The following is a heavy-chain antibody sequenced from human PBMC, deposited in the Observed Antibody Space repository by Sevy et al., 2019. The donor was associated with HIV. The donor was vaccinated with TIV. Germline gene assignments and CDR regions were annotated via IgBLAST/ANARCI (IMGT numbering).Heavy chain of an antibody. V-gene: IGHV3-15*01. J-gene: IGHJ6*02. CDR1: GFTFSNAW. Sequence: GGSLRLSCAASGFTFSNAWMSWVRQAPGKGLEWVGRIKSKTDGGTTDYAAPEKGRFTISRDDSKNTLYLQMNSLKNEVTAVYYCTTELVGYSSSSANYYYYGMDVWGQGTTVTVSS. CDR3: TTELVGYSSSSANYYYYGMDV. CDR2: IKSKTDGGTT. D-gene: IGHD6-6*01.